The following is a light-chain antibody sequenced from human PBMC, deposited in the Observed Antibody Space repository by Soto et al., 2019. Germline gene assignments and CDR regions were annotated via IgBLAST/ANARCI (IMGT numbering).Light chain of an antibody. CDR1: SSNIGSNT. J-gene: IGLJ1*01. CDR2: KNN. Sequence: QSVLTQPPSASGAPGQRGTISCSGSSSNIGSNTVNWYQQLPGTAPKLLIYKNNHRASGVPDRFSGSKSGTLASLGLSGVQSEGGADYYCAAWDDSLNGYVFGTGTKLTVL. V-gene: IGLV1-44*01. CDR3: AAWDDSLNGYV.